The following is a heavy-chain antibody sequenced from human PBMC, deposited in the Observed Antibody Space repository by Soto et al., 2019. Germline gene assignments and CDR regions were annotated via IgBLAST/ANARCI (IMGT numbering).Heavy chain of an antibody. CDR1: GFIFSDYY. V-gene: IGHV3-11*01. D-gene: IGHD3-3*02. Sequence: GGSLRLSCAASGFIFSDYYMAWIRQAPGKGLEWVSQISNTGHDIYYTDSVKGRFTISRDNAKNSLYLQVDGLSAEDTAIYYCARYPLYLLASGVHHFDYWGQGTLVTVSS. J-gene: IGHJ4*02. CDR3: ARYPLYLLASGVHHFDY. CDR2: ISNTGHDI.